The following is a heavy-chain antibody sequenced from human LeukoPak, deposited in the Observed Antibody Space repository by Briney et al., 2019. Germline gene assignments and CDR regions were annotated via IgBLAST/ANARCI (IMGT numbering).Heavy chain of an antibody. CDR1: GYTFTGYY. J-gene: IGHJ4*02. CDR3: ARGRGAGHFDY. Sequence: GASVKVSCKASGYTFTGYYMHWVRQATGQGLEWMGWMNPNSGNTGYAQKFQGRVTITRNTSISTAYMELSSLRSEDTAVYYCARGRGAGHFDYWGQGTLVTVSS. CDR2: MNPNSGNT. V-gene: IGHV1-8*03.